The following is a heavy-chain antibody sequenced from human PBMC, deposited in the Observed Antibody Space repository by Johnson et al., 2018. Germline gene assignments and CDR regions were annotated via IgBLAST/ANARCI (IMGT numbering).Heavy chain of an antibody. D-gene: IGHD3-22*01. V-gene: IGHV3-21*01. Sequence: EVQLVESGGGLVKPGGSLRLSCAASGFTFSSYSMNWVRQAPGKGLEWVSSISSSSSYIYYADSVKGRFAISRDNAKNSLYLQMNSLRAEDTAVYYCARCTMIGVVDFGGAFDIWGQGTMVTVSS. CDR3: ARCTMIGVVDFGGAFDI. CDR2: ISSSSSYI. CDR1: GFTFSSYS. J-gene: IGHJ3*02.